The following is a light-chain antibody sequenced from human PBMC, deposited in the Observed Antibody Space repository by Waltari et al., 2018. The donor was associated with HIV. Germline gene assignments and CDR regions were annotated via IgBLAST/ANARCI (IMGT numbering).Light chain of an antibody. Sequence: QSALTQPASVSGSPGPSITISCTGTFSDVGSYNLVPWYQKHPGEAPKIMIYEVTKRPSGVSSRFSGSKSGNTASLTISGLQAEDEADYYCCSYAGSRIHVVFGGGTKLTVL. CDR3: CSYAGSRIHVV. J-gene: IGLJ2*01. CDR1: FSDVGSYNL. CDR2: EVT. V-gene: IGLV2-23*02.